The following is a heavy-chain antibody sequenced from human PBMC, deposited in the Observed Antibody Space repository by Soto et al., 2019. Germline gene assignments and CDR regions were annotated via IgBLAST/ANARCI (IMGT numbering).Heavy chain of an antibody. J-gene: IGHJ5*02. CDR1: GFTFSSYS. Sequence: EVQLVESGGGLVKPGGSLRLSCAASGFTFSSYSMNWVRQAPGKGLEWVSSISSSSSYIYYADSVKGRFTISRDNAKNSLYLQMNSLRAEDTAVYYCARDGERITIFGVVIIGGFDPWGQGTPVTVSS. CDR3: ARDGERITIFGVVIIGGFDP. V-gene: IGHV3-21*01. D-gene: IGHD3-3*01. CDR2: ISSSSSYI.